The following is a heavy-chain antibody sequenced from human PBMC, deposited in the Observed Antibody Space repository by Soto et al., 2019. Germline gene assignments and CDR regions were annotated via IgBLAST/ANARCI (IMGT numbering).Heavy chain of an antibody. D-gene: IGHD2-21*01. CDR2: IYPSGST. Sequence: SETLSLTCAVSGGSISSSNWWSGVRQPPGKGLEWLGEIYPSGSTNYNPSLKSRLTMAVDTSKNEFSLKLTSVSAADTAVYFCAREERKGIISWFDPWGQGTPVTVSS. CDR1: GGSISSSNW. V-gene: IGHV4-4*02. CDR3: AREERKGIISWFDP. J-gene: IGHJ5*02.